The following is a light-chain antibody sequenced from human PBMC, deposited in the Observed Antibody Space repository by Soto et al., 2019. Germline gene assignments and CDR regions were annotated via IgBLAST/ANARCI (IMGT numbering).Light chain of an antibody. V-gene: IGLV2-14*01. CDR3: QSYDSSYV. J-gene: IGLJ1*01. CDR2: EVD. CDR1: NNDIGTYPY. Sequence: QSALTQPASVSGSPGQSITISCTGTNNDIGTYPYVSWYQQHPGTAPKLIIYEVDNRPSGISDRFSGSKSGNTASLTISGLQAEDESDYYCQSYDSSYVFGTGTKLTVL.